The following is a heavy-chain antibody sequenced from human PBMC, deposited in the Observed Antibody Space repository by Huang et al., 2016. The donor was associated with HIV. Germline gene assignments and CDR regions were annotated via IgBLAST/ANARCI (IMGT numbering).Heavy chain of an antibody. CDR3: ALKGDSSGWEYFRH. CDR2: ISYDGSNK. CDR1: GFIFSNYG. V-gene: IGHV3-30*03. D-gene: IGHD6-19*01. Sequence: QVQLVESGGGVVQPGRSLRLSCAASGFIFSNYGMHWVRQAPGKGVEGVALISYDGSNKYYTDSVKGRFSSSRDNSKNTLYLQMNSLRAEDTAVYYCALKGDSSGWEYFRHWGQGTLVTVSS. J-gene: IGHJ1*01.